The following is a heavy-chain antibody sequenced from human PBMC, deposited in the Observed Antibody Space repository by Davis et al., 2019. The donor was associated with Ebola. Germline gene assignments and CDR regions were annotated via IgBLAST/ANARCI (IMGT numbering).Heavy chain of an antibody. CDR2: IQNGGSP. J-gene: IGHJ4*02. CDR3: AKDVVTIFGVVILSYYFDY. D-gene: IGHD3-3*01. CDR1: GDSISTYY. V-gene: IGHV4-4*09. Sequence: MPSETLSLTCSVSGDSISTYYWNWIRQPPGKGLEWIGCIQNGGSPISNPSLKSRVTLSVDRSTNQFSLKLTSVTAADTAVYYCAKDVVTIFGVVILSYYFDYWGQGTLVTVSS.